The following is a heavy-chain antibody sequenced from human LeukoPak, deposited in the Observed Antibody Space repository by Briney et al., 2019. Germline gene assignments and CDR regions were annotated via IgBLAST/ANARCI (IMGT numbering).Heavy chain of an antibody. CDR2: INHSGST. Sequence: SSETLSLTCAVYGGSFSGYYWSWIRQPPGKGLEWIGEINHSGSTNYNPSLKSRVTISVDTSKNQFSLKLSSVTAADTAVYYCARSDIVGATQPGFDYWGQGTLVTVSS. CDR1: GGSFSGYY. CDR3: ARSDIVGATQPGFDY. J-gene: IGHJ4*02. D-gene: IGHD1-26*01. V-gene: IGHV4-34*01.